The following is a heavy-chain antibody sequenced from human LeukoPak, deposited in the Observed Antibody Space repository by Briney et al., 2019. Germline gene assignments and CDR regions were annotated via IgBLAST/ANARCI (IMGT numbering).Heavy chain of an antibody. CDR1: GGTFSSYA. D-gene: IGHD3-22*01. CDR2: IIPIFGTA. Sequence: SVKVSCKASGGTFSSYAISWVRQAPGQGLEWMGGIIPIFGTANYAQKFQGRVTITTDESTSTAYMELSSLGSEDTAVYYCARAYYYDSSGYSPFDPWGQGTLVTVSS. CDR3: ARAYYYDSSGYSPFDP. V-gene: IGHV1-69*05. J-gene: IGHJ5*02.